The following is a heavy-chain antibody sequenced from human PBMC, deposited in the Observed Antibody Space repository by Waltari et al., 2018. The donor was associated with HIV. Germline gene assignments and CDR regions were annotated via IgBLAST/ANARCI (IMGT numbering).Heavy chain of an antibody. J-gene: IGHJ4*02. D-gene: IGHD5-12*01. CDR2: IKSDGSTT. Sequence: EVQLVESGGGLVQPGGSLRLSCAASGFTFSSYWMHWVRQVPGKGLVGVTRIKSDGSTTTYADSVKGRFTISRDTAKSTLYLQMNSLRDEDTAVYYCARTFTVATISPLLHWGQGTLVTVSS. CDR1: GFTFSSYW. V-gene: IGHV3-74*01. CDR3: ARTFTVATISPLLH.